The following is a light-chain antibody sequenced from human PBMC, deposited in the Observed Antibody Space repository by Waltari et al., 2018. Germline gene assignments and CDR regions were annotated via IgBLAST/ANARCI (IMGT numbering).Light chain of an antibody. CDR1: QSVLYSSNNKNY. CDR3: QQYDSTPGST. Sequence: DIVMTQSPDSLAVSLGERATINCKSSQSVLYSSNNKNYVAWYQQKPGQPPKLLIYWASTRESGVPDRFSGSGSGTDFTLTISSLQAEDVAVYYCQQYDSTPGSTFGQGTKVEIK. J-gene: IGKJ1*01. CDR2: WAS. V-gene: IGKV4-1*01.